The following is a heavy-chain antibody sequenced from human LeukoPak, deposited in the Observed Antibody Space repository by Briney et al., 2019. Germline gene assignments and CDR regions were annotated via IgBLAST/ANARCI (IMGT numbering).Heavy chain of an antibody. Sequence: PGRSLRLSCAASGFTFSSYGMHWVRQAPGKGLEWVAVISYDGSNKYYADSVKGRFIISRDNSKNTLYLQMNSLRAEDTAVYYCARDFHDRYDYWGQGTLVTVSS. J-gene: IGHJ4*02. CDR2: ISYDGSNK. CDR3: ARDFHDRYDY. V-gene: IGHV3-30*19. D-gene: IGHD3-3*01. CDR1: GFTFSSYG.